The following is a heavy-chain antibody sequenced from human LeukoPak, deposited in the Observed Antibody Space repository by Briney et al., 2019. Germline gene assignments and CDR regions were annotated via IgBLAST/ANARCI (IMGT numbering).Heavy chain of an antibody. V-gene: IGHV1-69*04. CDR1: GGTFSSYA. D-gene: IGHD3-3*02. CDR3: ARDPYSIFGMDV. Sequence: ASVKVSCKASGGTFSSYAISLVRQAPGQGLEWMGRIIPILGIANYAQKFQGRVTITADKSTSTAYMELSSLRSEDTAVYYCARDPYSIFGMDVWGQGTTVTVSS. J-gene: IGHJ6*02. CDR2: IIPILGIA.